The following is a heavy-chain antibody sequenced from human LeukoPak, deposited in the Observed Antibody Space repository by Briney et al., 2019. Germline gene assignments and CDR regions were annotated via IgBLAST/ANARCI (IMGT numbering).Heavy chain of an antibody. Sequence: ASVKVSCKASGYTFTSYDINWVRQATGQGLEWMGWRNPNRGNTGYAQTFQGRVTMTRNTSISTAYMELSSLRSEDTAVYYCARGRPTFGYCSGGSCYSVASYFDYWGQGTLVTVSS. CDR2: RNPNRGNT. J-gene: IGHJ4*02. CDR1: GYTFTSYD. V-gene: IGHV1-8*01. CDR3: ARGRPTFGYCSGGSCYSVASYFDY. D-gene: IGHD2-15*01.